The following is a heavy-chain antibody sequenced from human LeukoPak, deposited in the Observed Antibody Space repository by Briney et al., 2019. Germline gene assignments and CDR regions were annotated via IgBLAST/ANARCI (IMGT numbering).Heavy chain of an antibody. D-gene: IGHD1-20*01. CDR3: ARLFNWNDPWFDP. CDR1: GFTVSSNY. V-gene: IGHV3-66*01. J-gene: IGHJ5*02. Sequence: GGSLRLSRAASGFTVSSNYMSWVRQAPGKGLEWVSFIDSGGSTYYADSVKGRFTISRDNSKNTLYFQMNSLRAEDTAVYYCARLFNWNDPWFDPWGQGTLVTVSS. CDR2: IDSGGST.